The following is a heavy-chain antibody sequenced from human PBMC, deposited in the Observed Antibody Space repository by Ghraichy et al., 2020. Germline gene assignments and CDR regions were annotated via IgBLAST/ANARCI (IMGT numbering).Heavy chain of an antibody. CDR3: ARDPPSHRIVGATFDY. V-gene: IGHV3-30*04. J-gene: IGHJ4*02. CDR2: ISYDGSNK. D-gene: IGHD1-26*01. Sequence: GGSLRLSCAASGFTFSSYAMHWVRQAPGKGLEWVAVISYDGSNKYYADSVKGRFTISRDNSKNTLYLQMNSLRAEDTAVYYCARDPPSHRIVGATFDYWGQGTLVTVSS. CDR1: GFTFSSYA.